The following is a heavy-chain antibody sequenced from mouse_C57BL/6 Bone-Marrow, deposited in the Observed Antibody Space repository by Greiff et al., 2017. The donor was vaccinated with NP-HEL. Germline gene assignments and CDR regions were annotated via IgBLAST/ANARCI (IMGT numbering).Heavy chain of an antibody. CDR2: IYPRSGNT. CDR3: ASGEIYFYGSRYVDV. V-gene: IGHV1-81*01. Sequence: QVQLQQSGAELARPGASEKLSCKASGYTFTSYGISWVKQRTGQGLEWIGEIYPRSGNTYYNEKFKGKATLTADKSSSTAYMELRSLTSEDSAVYFCASGEIYFYGSRYVDVWGTGTTVTVSS. J-gene: IGHJ1*03. CDR1: GYTFTSYG. D-gene: IGHD1-1*01.